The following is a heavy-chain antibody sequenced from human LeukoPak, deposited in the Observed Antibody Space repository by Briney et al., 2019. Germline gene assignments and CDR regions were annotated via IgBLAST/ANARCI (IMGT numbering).Heavy chain of an antibody. CDR1: GFTFSSYA. D-gene: IGHD6-13*01. CDR2: ISGSGGST. V-gene: IGHV3-23*01. CDR3: AKDKGQQQLPKGEFDP. J-gene: IGHJ5*02. Sequence: HPGGSLRLSCAASGFTFSSYAMSWVRQAPGKGLEWVSAISGSGGSTYYADSVKGRFTISRDNSKNTLYLQMNSLRAEDTAVYYCAKDKGQQQLPKGEFDPWGQGTLVTVSS.